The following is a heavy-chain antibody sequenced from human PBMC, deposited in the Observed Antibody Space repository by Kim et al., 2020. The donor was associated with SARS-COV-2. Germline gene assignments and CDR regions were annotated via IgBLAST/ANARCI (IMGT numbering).Heavy chain of an antibody. CDR3: ARRDSYNWYFDL. CDR2: IYPDDSDT. V-gene: IGHV5-51*01. J-gene: IGHJ2*01. D-gene: IGHD2-21*02. Sequence: GESLKISCKGSGYSFTKYWIGWVRQMPGKGLEWMGIIYPDDSDTTYSPSFQGQVTISADKSITTAYLQWSSLKASDTAMYYCARRDSYNWYFDLWGRGTLVTVSS. CDR1: GYSFTKYW.